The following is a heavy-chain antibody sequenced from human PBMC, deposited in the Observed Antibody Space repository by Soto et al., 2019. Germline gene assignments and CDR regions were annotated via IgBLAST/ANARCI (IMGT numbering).Heavy chain of an antibody. CDR3: ARDQGGYNGRNWFDP. CDR1: GGTFSSYT. D-gene: IGHD5-12*01. Sequence: ASVKVSCKASGGTFSSYTISWVRQAPGQGLEWMGRIIPILGIANYAQKFQGRVTITADKSTSTAYMELSSLRSEDTAVYYCARDQGGYNGRNWFDPWGQGTLVTVSS. J-gene: IGHJ5*02. V-gene: IGHV1-69*04. CDR2: IIPILGIA.